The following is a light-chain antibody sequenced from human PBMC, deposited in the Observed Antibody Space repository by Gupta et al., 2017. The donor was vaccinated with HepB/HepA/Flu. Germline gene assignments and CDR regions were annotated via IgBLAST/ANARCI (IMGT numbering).Light chain of an antibody. CDR2: GTT. V-gene: IGLV3-19*01. CDR1: SFRSSY. CDR3: NSRASSGNHVI. Sequence: SSELTQDPAVSVALGQTVTITCQGDSFRSSYASWYQQKPRQAPILVIYGTTDRPSGIPDRFSGSGSGTTVSLTITGAQAEDEADYYCNSRASSGNHVIFGGGTTLTVL. J-gene: IGLJ2*01.